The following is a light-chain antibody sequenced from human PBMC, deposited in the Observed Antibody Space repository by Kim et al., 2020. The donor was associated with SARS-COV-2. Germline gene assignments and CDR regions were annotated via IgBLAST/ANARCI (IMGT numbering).Light chain of an antibody. CDR1: QTISTY. CDR2: DAS. J-gene: IGKJ5*01. CDR3: QQRFNLIS. V-gene: IGKV3-11*01. Sequence: SLSPGERATLSCRASQTISTYLAWYQQKPGQAPRLLVYDASKRATDIPARFSGSGSGTDFTLTISSLEPEDFGVYYYQQRFNLISFGQGTRLEIK.